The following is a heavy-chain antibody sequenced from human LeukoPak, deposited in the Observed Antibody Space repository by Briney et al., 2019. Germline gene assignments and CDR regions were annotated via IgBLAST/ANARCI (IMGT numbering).Heavy chain of an antibody. V-gene: IGHV3-20*04. J-gene: IGHJ4*02. CDR3: ASGEQNYGSGSYYPIDY. CDR2: INWNGGST. D-gene: IGHD3-10*01. CDR1: GFTFDDYG. Sequence: GGSLRLSCAASGFTFDDYGMSWFRQAPAKGLEWVSGINWNGGSTGYADSVKGRFTISRDNAKNSLYLQMNSLRAEDTALYYCASGEQNYGSGSYYPIDYWGQGTLVTVSS.